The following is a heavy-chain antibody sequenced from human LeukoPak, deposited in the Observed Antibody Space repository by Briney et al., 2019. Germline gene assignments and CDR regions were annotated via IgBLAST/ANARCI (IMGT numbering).Heavy chain of an antibody. Sequence: KPSETLSLTCTVSGGSISTYYWTWIRQPPGKGLEWVGYIYDSGSINYNPSLKSRVIIARDTSKNQLSLKLNYVTAADTAVYYCARQYESSGYYHDWFDPWGQGTLVTVSS. J-gene: IGHJ5*02. CDR3: ARQYESSGYYHDWFDP. V-gene: IGHV4-59*08. CDR2: IYDSGSI. D-gene: IGHD3-22*01. CDR1: GGSISTYY.